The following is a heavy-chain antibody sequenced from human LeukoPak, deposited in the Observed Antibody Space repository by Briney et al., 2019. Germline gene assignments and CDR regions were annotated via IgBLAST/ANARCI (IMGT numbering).Heavy chain of an antibody. V-gene: IGHV4-4*07. Sequence: PSETLSLTCTVSGGSISSYYWSWIRQPAGKGLEWIGRIYTSGSTNYNPSLKSRVTMSVDTSKNQFSLKLSSVTAADTAVYYCVGTMIVVVPYCFDYWGQGTLVTVSS. CDR1: GGSISSYY. CDR2: IYTSGST. J-gene: IGHJ4*02. CDR3: VGTMIVVVPYCFDY. D-gene: IGHD3-22*01.